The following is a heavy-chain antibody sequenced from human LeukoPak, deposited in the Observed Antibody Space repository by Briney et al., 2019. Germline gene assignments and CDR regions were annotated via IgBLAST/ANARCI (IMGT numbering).Heavy chain of an antibody. CDR1: GDTFSNFV. J-gene: IGHJ4*02. CDR3: ARADILTGALDY. Sequence: ASVKVSCKTSGDTFSNFVISWVRQAPGQGLEWMARIIPKFDLTKIAQKFEGRVTSTRDTSASTAYMELSSLRSEDTAVYYCARADILTGALDYWGQGTLVTVSS. D-gene: IGHD3-9*01. V-gene: IGHV1-69*04. CDR2: IIPKFDLT.